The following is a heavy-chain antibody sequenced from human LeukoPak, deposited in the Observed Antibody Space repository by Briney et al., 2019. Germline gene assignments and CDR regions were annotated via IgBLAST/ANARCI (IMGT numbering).Heavy chain of an antibody. V-gene: IGHV4-59*08. J-gene: IGHJ4*02. CDR2: IYYSGSP. CDR3: ARRRDSSSWSSPFDY. D-gene: IGHD6-13*01. CDR1: GGSLSNYY. Sequence: SETLSLTCTVSGGSLSNYYWTWIRQPPGKGLEWIGYIYYSGSPSYNPSLKSRVTIAVDTSKNQFSLNLSSVFATDTAIYYCARRRDSSSWSSPFDYWGQGTLVTVSS.